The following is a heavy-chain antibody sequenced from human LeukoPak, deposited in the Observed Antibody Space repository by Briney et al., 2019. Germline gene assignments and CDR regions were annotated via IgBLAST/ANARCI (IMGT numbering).Heavy chain of an antibody. Sequence: SETLSLTCAVYGGSFSGYYWTWIRQPPGKGLEWIGEIDQSGSTRYNPSLKSRVTMSVDTSNDQFSLKLSSVTAADTAVYYCARGLYTGSWFDPWGQGTLVTVSS. D-gene: IGHD3-10*01. J-gene: IGHJ5*02. CDR1: GGSFSGYY. CDR3: ARGLYTGSWFDP. CDR2: IDQSGST. V-gene: IGHV4-34*01.